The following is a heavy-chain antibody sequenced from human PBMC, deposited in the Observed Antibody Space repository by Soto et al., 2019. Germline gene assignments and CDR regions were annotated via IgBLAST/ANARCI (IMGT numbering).Heavy chain of an antibody. D-gene: IGHD3-10*01. CDR2: INAGNGNT. J-gene: IGHJ1*01. Sequence: ASVKVSCKASGYTFTSYAMHWVRQAPGQRLEWMGWINAGNGNTKYSQKFQGRVTITRDTSASTAYMELSSLRSEDTAVYYCAREYYGSGSYLGFFQHWVRGTLFTVSS. V-gene: IGHV1-3*01. CDR1: GYTFTSYA. CDR3: AREYYGSGSYLGFFQH.